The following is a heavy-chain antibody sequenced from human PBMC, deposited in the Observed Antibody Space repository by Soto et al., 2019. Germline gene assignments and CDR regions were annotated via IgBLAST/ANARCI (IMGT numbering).Heavy chain of an antibody. Sequence: SQTLSLTCAISGDSVSSNSAAWNWIRQSPSGGLEWLGRTYYRSRWYNDYAVSVRSRITINPDTSKNQFSLHLNSVTPEDTAVYYCARNTYDFWSGYHDAFDIWGQGTMVTVSS. CDR1: GDSVSSNSAA. D-gene: IGHD3-3*01. CDR2: TYYRSRWYN. V-gene: IGHV6-1*01. CDR3: ARNTYDFWSGYHDAFDI. J-gene: IGHJ3*02.